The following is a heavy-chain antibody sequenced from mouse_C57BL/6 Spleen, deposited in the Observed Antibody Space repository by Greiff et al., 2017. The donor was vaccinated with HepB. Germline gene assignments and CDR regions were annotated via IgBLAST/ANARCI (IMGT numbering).Heavy chain of an antibody. CDR3: GSKRAMDY. Sequence: EVKVVESGGGLVQPKGSLKLSCAASGFSFNTYAMNWVRQAPGQGLEWVARIRSKSNNYATYYADSVKDRFTISREDSESMLYLQRNKLNTEATAMYYCGSKRAMDYWGQGTSVTVSS. V-gene: IGHV10-1*01. CDR2: IRSKSNNYAT. J-gene: IGHJ4*01. CDR1: GFSFNTYA.